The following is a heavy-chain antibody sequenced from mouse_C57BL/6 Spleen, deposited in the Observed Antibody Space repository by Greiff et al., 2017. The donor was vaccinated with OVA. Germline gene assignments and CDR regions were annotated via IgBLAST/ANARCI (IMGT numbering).Heavy chain of an antibody. Sequence: EVQLQQSGPELVKPGASVKIPCKASGYTFTDYNMDWVKQSHGKSLEWIGDINPNNGGTIYNQKFKGKATLTADKSSSTAYMELRSLTSEDTAVYYCARRGLRLDYFDYWGQGTTLTVSS. J-gene: IGHJ2*01. D-gene: IGHD2-4*01. CDR3: ARRGLRLDYFDY. CDR2: INPNNGGT. CDR1: GYTFTDYN. V-gene: IGHV1-18*01.